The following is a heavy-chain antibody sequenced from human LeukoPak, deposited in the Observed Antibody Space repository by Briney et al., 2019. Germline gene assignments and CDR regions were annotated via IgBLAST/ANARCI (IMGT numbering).Heavy chain of an antibody. D-gene: IGHD3-10*01. CDR1: GGSISSYY. CDR3: ARMGRVRRWFDP. Sequence: ASETLSLTCTVSGGSISSYYWSWIRQPPGKGLEWVGYIYYSGSTNYNPSLKSRVTISVDTSKNQFSLKLSSVTAADTAVYYCARMGRVRRWFDPWGQGTLVTVSS. CDR2: IYYSGST. J-gene: IGHJ5*02. V-gene: IGHV4-59*01.